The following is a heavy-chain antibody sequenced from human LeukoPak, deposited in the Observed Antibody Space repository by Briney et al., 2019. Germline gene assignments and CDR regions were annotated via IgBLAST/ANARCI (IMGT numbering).Heavy chain of an antibody. CDR3: AAGPKYELSD. J-gene: IGHJ4*02. CDR2: MFYTGTGNT. D-gene: IGHD3-16*02. V-gene: IGHV4-39*01. CDR1: GGSISSSSYY. Sequence: SETLSLTCTVSGGSISSSSYYWGWIRQPPGKGLEWIGTMFYTGTGNTYYNPSLESRVTIFIDTSKNQFSLILSSVTAADTAVYYCAAGPKYELSDWGQGTLVTVSS.